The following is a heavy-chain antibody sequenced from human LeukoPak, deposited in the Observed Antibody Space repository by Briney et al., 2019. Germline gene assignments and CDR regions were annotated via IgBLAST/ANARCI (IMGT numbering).Heavy chain of an antibody. D-gene: IGHD3-22*01. CDR1: GGSISSYY. CDR2: IYYSGST. Sequence: PSETLSLTCTVSGGSISSYYWSWIRQPPGKGLEWIGYIYYSGSTNYNPSLKSRVTISVDTSKNQFSLKLSSVTAADTAVYYCARSGYYDSSGQWGMDYWGQGTLVTVSS. CDR3: ARSGYYDSSGQWGMDY. J-gene: IGHJ4*02. V-gene: IGHV4-59*08.